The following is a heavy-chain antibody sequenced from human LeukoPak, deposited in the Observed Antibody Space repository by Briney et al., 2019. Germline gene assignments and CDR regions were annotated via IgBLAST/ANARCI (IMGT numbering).Heavy chain of an antibody. CDR2: ISAYNGNT. V-gene: IGHV1-18*01. D-gene: IGHD3-22*01. CDR1: GYTFTSYG. CDR3: AREVYYYDSSGYGGNGAFDI. J-gene: IGHJ3*02. Sequence: ASVKVSCKASGYTFTSYGISWVRQAPGQGLEWMGWISAYNGNTNYAQKLQGRVTMTTDTSTSTAYMELGSLRSEDTAVYYCAREVYYYDSSGYGGNGAFDIWGQGTMVTVSS.